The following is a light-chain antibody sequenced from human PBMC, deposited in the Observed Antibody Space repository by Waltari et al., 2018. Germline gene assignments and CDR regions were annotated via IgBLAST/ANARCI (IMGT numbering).Light chain of an antibody. V-gene: IGKV3-15*01. Sequence: ETVMTQPPGTLSVSPGERASLSCRASQSVNSNLAWYQHKPGQPPSLLIFGASTRATGIPARFSGSGSGTEFTLTISGLQSEDVATYYCQQYNNWPGTFGGGTKVEIK. CDR3: QQYNNWPGT. CDR2: GAS. CDR1: QSVNSN. J-gene: IGKJ4*01.